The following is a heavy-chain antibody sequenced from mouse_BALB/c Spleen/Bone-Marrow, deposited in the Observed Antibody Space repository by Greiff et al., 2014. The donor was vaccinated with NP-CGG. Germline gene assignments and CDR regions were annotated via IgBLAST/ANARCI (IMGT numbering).Heavy chain of an antibody. CDR1: GFTFSDYG. CDR3: ARGQGATGAMDY. D-gene: IGHD3-1*01. V-gene: IGHV5-15*02. Sequence: VKLVESGGGLVQPGGSRKLSCAASGFTFSDYGMAWVRLSPGKGPEWVAFISSLAYSIYYADTVTGRFTISRENAKNTLYLEMSSLGSEDTAMYYCARGQGATGAMDYWGQGTSVTVSS. CDR2: ISSLAYSI. J-gene: IGHJ4*01.